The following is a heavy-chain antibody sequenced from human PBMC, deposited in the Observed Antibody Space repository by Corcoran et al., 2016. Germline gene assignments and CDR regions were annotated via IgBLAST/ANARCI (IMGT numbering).Heavy chain of an antibody. V-gene: IGHV3-15*07. D-gene: IGHD5-18*01. Sequence: EVQLVESGGGLVKPGGSLRLSCAASGFTFSNAWMNWVRQAPGKGLEWVGRIKSKTDGGTTDYAAPVKGRFTISRDDSKNTLYLQMNSLKTEDTAVYYCTTGNVDTAMVSPVNYYYGMDVWGQGTTVTVSS. CDR2: IKSKTDGGTT. J-gene: IGHJ6*02. CDR1: GFTFSNAW. CDR3: TTGNVDTAMVSPVNYYYGMDV.